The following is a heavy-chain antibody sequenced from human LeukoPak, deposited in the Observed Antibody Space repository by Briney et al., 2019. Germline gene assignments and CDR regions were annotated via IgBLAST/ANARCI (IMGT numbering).Heavy chain of an antibody. D-gene: IGHD4-17*01. J-gene: IGHJ4*02. Sequence: ASVKVSCKASGYTFTGYYMHWVRQAPGQVLEWMGWINPNSGGTNYAQKFQGRVTMTRDTSISTAYMELSRLRPDDTAVYYCARAANPMTTAFGYWGQGTLVTVSS. CDR2: INPNSGGT. CDR1: GYTFTGYY. CDR3: ARAANPMTTAFGY. V-gene: IGHV1-2*02.